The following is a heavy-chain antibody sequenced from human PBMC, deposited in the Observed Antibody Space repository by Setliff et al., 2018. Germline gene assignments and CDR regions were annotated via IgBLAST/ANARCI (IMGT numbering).Heavy chain of an antibody. J-gene: IGHJ5*02. Sequence: SETLSLTCAVYGGTFSGYYWSWIRQPPGKGLEWIGEINHSGSTNYNPSLKSRVTISVDTSKNQFSLKLSSVTAADTAVYYCARLPSKRIHYNFWSGSYNWFDPWGQGTLVTVSS. V-gene: IGHV4-34*01. CDR1: GGTFSGYY. D-gene: IGHD3-3*01. CDR2: INHSGST. CDR3: ARLPSKRIHYNFWSGSYNWFDP.